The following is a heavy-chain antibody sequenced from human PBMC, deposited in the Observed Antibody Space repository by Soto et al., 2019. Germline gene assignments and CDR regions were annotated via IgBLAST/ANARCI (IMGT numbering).Heavy chain of an antibody. J-gene: IGHJ6*02. CDR3: STAIGWYDPYGMDV. D-gene: IGHD6-19*01. CDR1: GFAFNYPW. Sequence: NPGGSLRLSCAASGFAFNYPWMTWVRQAPGKGLEWVGRIESKTEGVTTDYATPVKGRFTISRDESKNTLYLQMDSLKTEDTAVYYCSTAIGWYDPYGMDVWGHGTTVTVSS. V-gene: IGHV3-15*04. CDR2: IESKTEGVTT.